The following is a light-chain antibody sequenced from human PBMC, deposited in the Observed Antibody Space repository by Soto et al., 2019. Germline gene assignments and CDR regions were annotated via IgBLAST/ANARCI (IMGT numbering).Light chain of an antibody. CDR3: QQSYSTMWT. Sequence: DIQMTQSPSSLSASVGDRVTITCRASQSISSYLNWYQQKPGKAPKLLMYAASSLQSGVPSRFSASGSGTDITLTISSLQPDDFATYYCQQSYSTMWTFGQGTKVEIK. CDR1: QSISSY. J-gene: IGKJ1*01. CDR2: AAS. V-gene: IGKV1-39*01.